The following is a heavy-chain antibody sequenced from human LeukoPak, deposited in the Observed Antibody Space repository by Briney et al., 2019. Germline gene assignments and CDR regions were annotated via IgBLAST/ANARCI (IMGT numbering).Heavy chain of an antibody. D-gene: IGHD3-10*01. J-gene: IGHJ6*02. V-gene: IGHV3-74*01. CDR3: VKDMNPGGADV. Sequence: PGGSLRLSCAASGFTFSRDWMHWVRQAPGRGLVWVSRINADESSTAYADSVKGRFIISRDSAKNSLYLQMNSLRPEDTALYYCVKDMNPGGADVWGQGTTVTVSS. CDR2: INADESST. CDR1: GFTFSRDW.